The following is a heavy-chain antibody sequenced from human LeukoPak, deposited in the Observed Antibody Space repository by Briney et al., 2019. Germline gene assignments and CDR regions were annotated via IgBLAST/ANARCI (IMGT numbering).Heavy chain of an antibody. CDR1: GYTLTELS. CDR2: FDPEDGET. D-gene: IGHD3-22*01. J-gene: IGHJ5*02. V-gene: IGHV1-24*01. CDR3: ATKNDSSGPRGWFDP. Sequence: GASVKVSCKVSGYTLTELSMHWVRQAPGKGLEWMGGFDPEDGETIYAQKFQGRVTMTEDTSTDTAYMELSSLRSEDTAVYYCATKNDSSGPRGWFDPWGQGTPVTVSS.